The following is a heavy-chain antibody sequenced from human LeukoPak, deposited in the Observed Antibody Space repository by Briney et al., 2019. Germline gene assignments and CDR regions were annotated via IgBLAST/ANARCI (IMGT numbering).Heavy chain of an antibody. CDR1: GYSFTSYW. Sequence: KTGESLKISCKGSGYSFTSYWIGWVRQMPGKGLEWMGIIYPGDSDTRYSPSFQGQVTISADKSISTAYLQWSSLKASDTAMYYCARQRYYGSGSGYYYGMDVWGKGTTVTVSS. D-gene: IGHD3-10*01. J-gene: IGHJ6*04. V-gene: IGHV5-51*01. CDR2: IYPGDSDT. CDR3: ARQRYYGSGSGYYYGMDV.